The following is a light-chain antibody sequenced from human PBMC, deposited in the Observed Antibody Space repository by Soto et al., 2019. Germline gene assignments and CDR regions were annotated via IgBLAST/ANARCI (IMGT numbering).Light chain of an antibody. V-gene: IGKV3-20*01. CDR1: QSVSNNY. CDR3: QQYGSSLA. J-gene: IGKJ1*01. CDR2: GAS. Sequence: EIVLTQSPGTMSMSPGERATLSCRASQSVSNNYLAWYQQKPGQAPRLLIYGASTRATGIPDRFRGSGSGTDFTLTIRRLEPEDFAVYWCQQYGSSLAFGQGTKVDIK.